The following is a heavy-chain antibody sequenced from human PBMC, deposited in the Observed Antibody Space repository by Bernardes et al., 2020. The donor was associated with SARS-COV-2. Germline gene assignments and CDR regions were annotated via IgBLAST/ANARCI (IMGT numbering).Heavy chain of an antibody. CDR2: IYSGGST. J-gene: IGHJ6*02. CDR1: GVTFSGHA. V-gene: IGHV3-66*02. Sequence: GGSLRLSCVVSGVTFSGHAMIWVRQAPGKGLEWVSVIYSGGSTYYADSVKGRFTISRDNSKNTLYLQMNSLRAEDTAVYYCARSIVKGYYGMDVWGQGTTVTVSS. D-gene: IGHD2-15*01. CDR3: ARSIVKGYYGMDV.